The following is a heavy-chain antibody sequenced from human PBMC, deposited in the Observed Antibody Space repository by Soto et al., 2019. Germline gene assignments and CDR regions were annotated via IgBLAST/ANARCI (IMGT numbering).Heavy chain of an antibody. CDR2: ISGSGGST. CDR3: AKHIVVVTVIRGAFDI. D-gene: IGHD2-21*02. Sequence: EVQLLESGGGLVQPGGSLRLSCAASGFTFSSYAMSWVRQAPGKGLEWVSAISGSGGSTYYADSVKGRFTISRDNSKNTLYLQMNSLRAEDTAVYYCAKHIVVVTVIRGAFDIWGQGTMVTVSS. CDR1: GFTFSSYA. V-gene: IGHV3-23*01. J-gene: IGHJ3*02.